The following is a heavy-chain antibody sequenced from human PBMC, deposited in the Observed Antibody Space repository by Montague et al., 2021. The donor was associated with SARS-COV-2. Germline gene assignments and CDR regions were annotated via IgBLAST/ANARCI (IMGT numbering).Heavy chain of an antibody. J-gene: IGHJ5*02. CDR2: FCFKGTT. CDR1: VAWNSGAD. Sequence: SETLSLTCTILVAWNSGADRNCTRQNPGKGRKWFAVFCFKGTTNYNPSLESRVTMSVDTSKNQFSLNLSSVTAADTAMYYCARELQYNWFDPWGQGTLVTVSS. CDR3: ARELQYNWFDP. V-gene: IGHV4-59*01. D-gene: IGHD2-21*02.